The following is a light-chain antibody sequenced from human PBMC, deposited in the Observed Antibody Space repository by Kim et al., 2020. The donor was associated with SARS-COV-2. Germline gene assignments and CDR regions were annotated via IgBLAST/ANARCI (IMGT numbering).Light chain of an antibody. V-gene: IGKV1-5*03. Sequence: DIQITQSPSTLSAAVGDRVTITCRASESVSTWLAWYQQKPGKAPKLLIYKASSLENGVPPRFSGSGSGTEFTLTINSLQPDDFATYYCQQYNNLRTFGPGTRVDIK. CDR2: KAS. CDR3: QQYNNLRT. CDR1: ESVSTW. J-gene: IGKJ1*01.